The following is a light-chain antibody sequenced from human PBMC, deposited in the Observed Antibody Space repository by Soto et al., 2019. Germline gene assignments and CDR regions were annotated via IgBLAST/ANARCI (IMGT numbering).Light chain of an antibody. J-gene: IGKJ4*01. CDR2: DAS. CDR1: QSVSSN. CDR3: QQCSWHPFTVT. V-gene: IGKV3-15*01. Sequence: EIVMTQSPATLSVSPGERATLSCRASQSVSSNLAWYQQKPGQAPRLLICDASTRATGIPARFSGSGSGTEYTLTISSLQSEDSAVYYCQQCSWHPFTVTFGGGTKVEIK.